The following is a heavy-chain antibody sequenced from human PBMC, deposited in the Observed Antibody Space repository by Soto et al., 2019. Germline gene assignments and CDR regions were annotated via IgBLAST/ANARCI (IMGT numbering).Heavy chain of an antibody. V-gene: IGHV3-48*02. J-gene: IGHJ4*02. D-gene: IGHD3-9*01. CDR1: GFTFNTYS. Sequence: PGGSLRLSCAASGFTFNTYSMNWVRQAPGMGLEWVSYISISDNNVYYTDSVQGRFTVSRDNAENSLYLQMNSLRDEDTAVYYCARDWQYAFDVLTAFYFDQWGQGTLVTVSS. CDR3: ARDWQYAFDVLTAFYFDQ. CDR2: ISISDNNV.